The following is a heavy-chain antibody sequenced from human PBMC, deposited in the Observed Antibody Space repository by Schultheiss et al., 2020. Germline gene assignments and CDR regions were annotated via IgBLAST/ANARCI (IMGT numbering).Heavy chain of an antibody. CDR1: GSTFTSYG. J-gene: IGHJ4*02. CDR2: ISAYNGNT. V-gene: IGHV1-18*01. CDR3: ARVGIVVVPAGAMYSSSWDFDY. D-gene: IGHD2-2*01. Sequence: ASVKVSCKASGSTFTSYGISWVRQAPGQGLEWMGWISAYNGNTNYAQKLQGRVTMTTDTSTSTAYMELRSLRSDDTAVYYCARVGIVVVPAGAMYSSSWDFDYWGQGTLVTVSS.